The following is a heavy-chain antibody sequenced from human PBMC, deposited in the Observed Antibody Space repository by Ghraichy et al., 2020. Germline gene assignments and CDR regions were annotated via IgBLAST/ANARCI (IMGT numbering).Heavy chain of an antibody. CDR2: IYSGGST. Sequence: GGSLRLSCAASGFTVSSNYMSWVRQAPGKGLEWVSVIYSGGSTYYADSVKGRFTISRDNSKNTLYLQMNSLRAEDTAVYYCARLPGADYWYFDLWGRGTLVTVSS. CDR1: GFTVSSNY. CDR3: ARLPGADYWYFDL. V-gene: IGHV3-53*01. J-gene: IGHJ2*01. D-gene: IGHD3-10*01.